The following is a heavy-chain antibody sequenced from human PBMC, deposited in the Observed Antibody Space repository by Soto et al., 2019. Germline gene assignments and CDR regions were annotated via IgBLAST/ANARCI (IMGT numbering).Heavy chain of an antibody. CDR1: GFTFSSYG. CDR3: AKDHHLYSSSPLYYFDY. D-gene: IGHD6-6*01. J-gene: IGHJ4*02. V-gene: IGHV3-30*18. Sequence: GXSLRLSCSASGFTFSSYGMHWGRQAPGKGLEWVAVISYDGSNKYYADSVKGRFTISRDNSKNTLYLQMNSLRAEDTAVYYCAKDHHLYSSSPLYYFDYWGQGTLVTVSS. CDR2: ISYDGSNK.